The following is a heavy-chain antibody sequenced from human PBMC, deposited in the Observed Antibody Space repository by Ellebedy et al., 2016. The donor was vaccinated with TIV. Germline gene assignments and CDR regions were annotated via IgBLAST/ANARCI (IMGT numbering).Heavy chain of an antibody. J-gene: IGHJ4*02. D-gene: IGHD6-19*01. V-gene: IGHV3-48*02. Sequence: GESLKISCAASGFPFSSYSMFWVRQAPGQGLEWVSYIISGTSDLYNAESVKGRVPISRDNAKNSLYLQMDSLRDEDTAVYYCAAGYSGGLYGLDYWGQGTLVIVSS. CDR2: IISGTSDL. CDR1: GFPFSSYS. CDR3: AAGYSGGLYGLDY.